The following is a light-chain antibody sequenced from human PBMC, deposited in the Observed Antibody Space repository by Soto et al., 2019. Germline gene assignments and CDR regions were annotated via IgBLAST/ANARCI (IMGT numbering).Light chain of an antibody. V-gene: IGKV3-11*01. CDR3: HQRQYWPPIS. CDR2: DAS. Sequence: VMSLSAVTLSLTQGERATPSCRASQSVGSYLAWYQQKPGQAPRLLIYDASNRATGIPARFSGSGSGTDFTLTISILEPEDFAVYYCHQRQYWPPISFGQATTADI. CDR1: QSVGSY. J-gene: IGKJ1*01.